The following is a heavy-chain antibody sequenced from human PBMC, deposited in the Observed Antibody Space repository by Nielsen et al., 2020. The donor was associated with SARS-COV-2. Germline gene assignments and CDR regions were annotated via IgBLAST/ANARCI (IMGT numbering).Heavy chain of an antibody. J-gene: IGHJ4*02. CDR1: GFTFSSYS. Sequence: GESLKISCAASGFTFSSYSMNWVRQAPGKGLEWVSSISSSSSYIYYADSVKGRFTISIDKAKNSLYLQMNSLRDDDTAVYYCARAMGAYQNFDIWGQGTLVTVSS. CDR3: ARAMGAYQNFDI. V-gene: IGHV3-21*01. D-gene: IGHD3-16*01. CDR2: ISSSSSYI.